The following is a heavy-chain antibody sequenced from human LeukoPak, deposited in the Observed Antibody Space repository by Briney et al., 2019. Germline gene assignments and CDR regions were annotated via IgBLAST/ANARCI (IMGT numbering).Heavy chain of an antibody. J-gene: IGHJ4*02. CDR2: MNQDGSQK. Sequence: GGSLRLSCAASGFTFSNYWMSWVRQAPGKGLEWVANMNQDGSQKNYVDSVKGRFTISRDNAKNSLYLQMNSLRAEDTAVYYCAREGFLDYWGREPWSPSP. D-gene: IGHD3-3*01. CDR1: GFTFSNYW. CDR3: AREGFLDY. V-gene: IGHV3-7*01.